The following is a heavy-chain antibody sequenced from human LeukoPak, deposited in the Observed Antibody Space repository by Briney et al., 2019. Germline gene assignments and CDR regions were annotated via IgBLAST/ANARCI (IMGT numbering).Heavy chain of an antibody. CDR2: ISATGGST. Sequence: GGSLRLSCAASGFTFSNYAMSWVRQAPGKGLQWVSGISATGGSTYYADSVKGRFTISRDNSKNTLYLQMDSLRAEDTAVYYCAKPRDFWSGYYPPGWFDPWGQGTLVTVSS. J-gene: IGHJ5*02. CDR1: GFTFSNYA. CDR3: AKPRDFWSGYYPPGWFDP. V-gene: IGHV3-23*01. D-gene: IGHD3-3*01.